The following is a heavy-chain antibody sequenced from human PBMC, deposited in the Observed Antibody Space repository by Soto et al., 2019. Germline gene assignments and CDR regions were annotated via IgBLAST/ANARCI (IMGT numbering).Heavy chain of an antibody. V-gene: IGHV3-7*01. CDR2: IKQDESEK. CDR3: ARDYYDILTGYYSYYYYYMDV. D-gene: IGHD3-9*01. J-gene: IGHJ6*03. Sequence: GGSLRLSCAASGFTFSSYWMSWVRQAPGKGLEWVANIKQDESEKYYVDSVKGRFTISRDNAKNSLYLQMNSLRAEDTAVYYCARDYYDILTGYYSYYYYYMDVWGKGTTVTVSS. CDR1: GFTFSSYW.